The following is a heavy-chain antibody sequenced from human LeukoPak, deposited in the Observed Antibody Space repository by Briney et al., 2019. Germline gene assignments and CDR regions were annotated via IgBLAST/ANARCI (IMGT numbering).Heavy chain of an antibody. Sequence: SETLSRTCTVSGGSMSSYYWCWIRLPPGQALACIGYRFYSGSTNYNPSLKSRVTVSLDTSKSQFSLKVTSVTAADTAVYYCARGVCTSSSCYAGDNGMDVWGQGTTVTVSS. D-gene: IGHD2-2*01. CDR3: ARGVCTSSSCYAGDNGMDV. J-gene: IGHJ6*02. CDR1: GGSMSSYY. CDR2: RFYSGST. V-gene: IGHV4-59*08.